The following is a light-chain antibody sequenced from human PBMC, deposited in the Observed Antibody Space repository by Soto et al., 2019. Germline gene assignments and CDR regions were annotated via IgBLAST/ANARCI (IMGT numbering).Light chain of an antibody. CDR2: DAS. Sequence: DIQMTQSPSTLSASVGDRVTITCRASQSISSWLAWYQKKPGKAPKLLIYDASSLESGVPSRFSGSGSGTEFTLTISSLKPDDFATYYCQQYNSYSQTFGQGTKVEIK. CDR1: QSISSW. J-gene: IGKJ1*01. V-gene: IGKV1-5*01. CDR3: QQYNSYSQT.